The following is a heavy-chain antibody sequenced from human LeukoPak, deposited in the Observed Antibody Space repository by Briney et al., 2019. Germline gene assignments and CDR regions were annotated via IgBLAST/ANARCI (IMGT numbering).Heavy chain of an antibody. D-gene: IGHD3-22*01. Sequence: PSETLSLTCTVSGGSISSSSYYWGWIRQPPGKGLEWIGSIYYSGSTYYNPSLKSRVTISVDTSKNQFSLKLSSVTAADTAVYYCARQPYRSGYYLVIDYWGQGTLVTVSS. CDR2: IYYSGST. CDR3: ARQPYRSGYYLVIDY. CDR1: GGSISSSSYY. J-gene: IGHJ4*02. V-gene: IGHV4-39*01.